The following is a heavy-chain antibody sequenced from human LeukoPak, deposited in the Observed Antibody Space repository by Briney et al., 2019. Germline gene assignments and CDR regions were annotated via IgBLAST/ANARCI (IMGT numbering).Heavy chain of an antibody. Sequence: SETPSLTCAVSDGSFRGYYWNWIRQPPGKGLEWAGEIHSSGRTNYNPSLKSRLTLSVDTPKYQFSLKLSSVTAADTAVYYCARGRNYYESSGFYYYFDYWGQGTLVTVAS. V-gene: IGHV4-34*01. J-gene: IGHJ4*02. CDR1: DGSFRGYY. CDR2: IHSSGRT. D-gene: IGHD3-22*01. CDR3: ARGRNYYESSGFYYYFDY.